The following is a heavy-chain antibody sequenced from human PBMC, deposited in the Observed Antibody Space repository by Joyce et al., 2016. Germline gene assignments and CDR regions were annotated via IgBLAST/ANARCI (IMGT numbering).Heavy chain of an antibody. D-gene: IGHD3-16*01. V-gene: IGHV3-21*01. CDR3: ARGGISYYYAMDV. CDR2: ISATSYYI. J-gene: IGHJ6*02. Sequence: QLVESGGGVVKAGGSLSLSCEACGSTFSSSSMSWFRQATGKVLEWVAAISATSYYIFHAETVRGRFTVSRDNAKKTLYLQMNSLRAEDSAVFYCARGGISYYYAMDVWGQGTTVTVSS. CDR1: GSTFSSSS.